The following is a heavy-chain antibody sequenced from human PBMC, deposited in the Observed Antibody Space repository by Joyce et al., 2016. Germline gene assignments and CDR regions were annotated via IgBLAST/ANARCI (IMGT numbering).Heavy chain of an antibody. V-gene: IGHV3-64D*06. J-gene: IGHJ5*01. D-gene: IGHD2-15*01. CDR3: VKGPGEIVVGWFAS. CDR1: GFTFRNYA. Sequence: EVQLVESGGGLVQRGGSLRLSCSASGFTFRNYAMHWVRQAPRKTPKYVSSIDTNGGTTYYADSVKGRFIISRENSKNTLYLQKSLLRIEDTAIYYCVKGPGEIVVGWFASWGQGTLVAVSS. CDR2: IDTNGGTT.